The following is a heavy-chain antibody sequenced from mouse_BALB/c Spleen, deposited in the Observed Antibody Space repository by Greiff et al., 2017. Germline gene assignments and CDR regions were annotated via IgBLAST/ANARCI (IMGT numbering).Heavy chain of an antibody. V-gene: IGHV5-6-5*01. Sequence: EVQRVESGGGLVKPGGSLKLSCAASGFTFSSYAMSWVRQTPEKRLEWVASISSGGSTYYPDSVKGRFTTSRDNARIILYLQMSRLRSEDTAMYYCASGGGYDGDYYAMDCWGQGASVTVSS. CDR3: ASGGGYDGDYYAMDC. J-gene: IGHJ4*01. CDR1: GFTFSSYA. CDR2: ISSGGST. D-gene: IGHD2-14*01.